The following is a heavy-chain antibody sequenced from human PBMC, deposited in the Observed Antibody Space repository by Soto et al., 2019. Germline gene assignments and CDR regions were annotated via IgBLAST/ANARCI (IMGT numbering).Heavy chain of an antibody. CDR1: GDRFSSYT. CDR3: SRNLETTIEWGAGGFGWFDP. D-gene: IGHD3-10*01. V-gene: IGHV1-69*02. Sequence: QVQLVQSGAEVKKPGSSVKVSCKASGDRFSSYTIDWVRQAPGQGLEWMGRGDPFLGKAKYGHKFQGRVTVTADKFSGAAYMGMSSLTSEATGVFYCSRNLETTIEWGAGGFGWFDPWGQGSLVTVSS. J-gene: IGHJ5*02. CDR2: GDPFLGKA.